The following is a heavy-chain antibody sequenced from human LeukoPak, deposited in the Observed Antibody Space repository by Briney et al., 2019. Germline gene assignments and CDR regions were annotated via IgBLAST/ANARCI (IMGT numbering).Heavy chain of an antibody. Sequence: SETLSLTCTVSGFSINNYYWSWIRQPPGKGLEWIGYIYYSGSTNYNPSLKSRVTISVDTSKNQFSLKLSSVTAADTAVYYCARAITMVRGAPYWFDPWGQGTLVTVSS. V-gene: IGHV4-59*01. D-gene: IGHD3-10*01. CDR3: ARAITMVRGAPYWFDP. J-gene: IGHJ5*02. CDR2: IYYSGST. CDR1: GFSINNYY.